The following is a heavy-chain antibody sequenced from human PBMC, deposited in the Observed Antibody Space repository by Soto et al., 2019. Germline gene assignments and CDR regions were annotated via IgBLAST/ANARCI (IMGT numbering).Heavy chain of an antibody. J-gene: IGHJ4*02. D-gene: IGHD3-10*01. Sequence: GASVKVSCKASGDTFNFYTINWVRQAPGLGLEWMGRFNPILSMSNYAQKFEGRVTITADKSTITAYMELSRLRVEDTAMYYCATSYGSGYRAFDFWGQGALVTVSS. V-gene: IGHV1-69*02. CDR1: GDTFNFYT. CDR2: FNPILSMS. CDR3: ATSYGSGYRAFDF.